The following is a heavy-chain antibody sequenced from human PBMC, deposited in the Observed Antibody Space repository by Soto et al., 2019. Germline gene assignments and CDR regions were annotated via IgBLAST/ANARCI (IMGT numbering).Heavy chain of an antibody. V-gene: IGHV1-69*01. D-gene: IGHD2-2*01. CDR3: ARVGILIPTASTHYYYHMDV. J-gene: IGHJ6*02. CDR2: IIPIVGTG. CDR1: GGTFSNYA. Sequence: QVQLVQSVAEVRKPGSSVTVSCKASGGTFSNYAISWVRQAPGQGLEWMGGIIPIVGTGSYAQKFQGRVTITADEPPTTAYMEPSSLRFEETAVYSCARVGILIPTASTHYYYHMDVWGPGTTVTVPS.